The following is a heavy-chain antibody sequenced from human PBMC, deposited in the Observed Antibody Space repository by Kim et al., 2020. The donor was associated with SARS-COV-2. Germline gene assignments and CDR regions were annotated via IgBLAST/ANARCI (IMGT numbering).Heavy chain of an antibody. CDR2: DT. V-gene: IGHV5-51*01. D-gene: IGHD3-3*01. Sequence: DTRYSPSFQGQVTISADTSISTAYLQWSSLKASDTAMYYCAFGIFGVAAYWGQGTLVTVSS. J-gene: IGHJ4*02. CDR3: AFGIFGVAAY.